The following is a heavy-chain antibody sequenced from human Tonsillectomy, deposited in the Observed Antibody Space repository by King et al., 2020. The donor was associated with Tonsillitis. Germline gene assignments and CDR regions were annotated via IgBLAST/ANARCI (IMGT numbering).Heavy chain of an antibody. J-gene: IGHJ4*02. Sequence: VQLVESGGGVVQPGRSLRLSCAASGFTFSSYAMHWVRQAPGKGLQWVALISYDGTNKYYANSVKGRFTISRDNSKNTLYLQMNSLRAEDTAVYYRATNEAGTDYWGQGTLVTVSS. V-gene: IGHV3-30*04. CDR3: ATNEAGTDY. CDR1: GFTFSSYA. D-gene: IGHD6-19*01. CDR2: ISYDGTNK.